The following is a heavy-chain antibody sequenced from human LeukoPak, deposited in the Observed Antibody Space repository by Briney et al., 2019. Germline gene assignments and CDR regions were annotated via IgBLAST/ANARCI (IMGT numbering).Heavy chain of an antibody. D-gene: IGHD3-22*01. V-gene: IGHV3-21*01. CDR2: ISSSSSYI. Sequence: GGSLRLSCAASGFTFSSYSMNWVRQAPGKGLEWVSSISSSSSYIYYADSVKGRFTISRDNAKNSLYLQMNSLRAEDTAMYYCARHPPYYDDSSGYYSGNAFDIWGQGTMVTVSS. J-gene: IGHJ3*02. CDR1: GFTFSSYS. CDR3: ARHPPYYDDSSGYYSGNAFDI.